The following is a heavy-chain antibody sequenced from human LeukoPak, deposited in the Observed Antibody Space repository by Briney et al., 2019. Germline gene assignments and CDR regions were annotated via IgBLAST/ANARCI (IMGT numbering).Heavy chain of an antibody. J-gene: IGHJ3*02. Sequence: GGSLRLSCAASGFTFSNYSMNWVRQAPGKGLEWVSSISSSSSYIYYADSVKGRFTISRDNAKNSLHLQMNSLRAEDMAVYYCARDREGSRDAFDIWGQGTMVTVSS. D-gene: IGHD1-26*01. CDR3: ARDREGSRDAFDI. V-gene: IGHV3-21*01. CDR2: ISSSSSYI. CDR1: GFTFSNYS.